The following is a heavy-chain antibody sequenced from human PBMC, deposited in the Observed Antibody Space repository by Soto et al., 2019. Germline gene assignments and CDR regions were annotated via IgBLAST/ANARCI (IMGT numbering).Heavy chain of an antibody. Sequence: GASVKVSCKASGGTLSSYAINWVRQAPGQGLEWMGGIIPMFGTANYAQKLQGRVTITADESTTTAYMELSSLRSEDTAVYYCASPRRGIRGTTLYFDYWGQGTLVTVSS. CDR3: ASPRRGIRGTTLYFDY. V-gene: IGHV1-69*13. CDR2: IIPMFGTA. J-gene: IGHJ4*02. CDR1: GGTLSSYA. D-gene: IGHD1-7*01.